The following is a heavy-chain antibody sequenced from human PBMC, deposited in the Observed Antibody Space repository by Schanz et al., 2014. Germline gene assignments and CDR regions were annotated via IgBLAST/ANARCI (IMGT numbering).Heavy chain of an antibody. V-gene: IGHV3-72*01. Sequence: EVQVLESGEGLVEAGGSLRLSCAASGFTVRTFAMDWVRQAPGQGLEWVGHSRNKGHSYTSEYAASVKGRFTISRDESESSLYLQMDSLKTEDTAVYYCARRNFYDKSAAFDYWGQGSLVTVSS. D-gene: IGHD3-9*01. CDR3: ARRNFYDKSAAFDY. CDR2: SRNKGHSYTS. J-gene: IGHJ4*02. CDR1: GFTVRTFA.